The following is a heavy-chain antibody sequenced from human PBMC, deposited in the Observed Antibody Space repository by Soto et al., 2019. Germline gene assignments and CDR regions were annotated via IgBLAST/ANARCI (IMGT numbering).Heavy chain of an antibody. Sequence: SSETLSLTCAVSGGSISSSNWCIGVRQPPGGGREGSGESYHSGSTNYNPSLKSRVTISVDKSKNQFYLKVTSVTAADTAVYYCAILLRSTYGMDVWGQGTTVNVS. CDR1: GGSISSSNW. CDR2: SYHSGST. D-gene: IGHD3-3*01. CDR3: AILLRSTYGMDV. V-gene: IGHV4-4*02. J-gene: IGHJ6*02.